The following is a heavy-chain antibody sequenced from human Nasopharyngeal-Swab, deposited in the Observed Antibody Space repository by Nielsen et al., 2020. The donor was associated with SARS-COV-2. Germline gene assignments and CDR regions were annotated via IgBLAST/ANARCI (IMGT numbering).Heavy chain of an antibody. Sequence: SETLSLTCAVSGGSISSSNWWSWVRQPPGKGLEWIGEIYHSGSTNYNPSLKSRVTISVDKSKNQFSLKLSSVTAADTAVYYCARPAIRFLLGNWFDPWGQGTLVTVSS. CDR3: ARPAIRFLLGNWFDP. D-gene: IGHD3-16*01. V-gene: IGHV4-4*02. CDR2: IYHSGST. CDR1: GGSISSSNW. J-gene: IGHJ5*02.